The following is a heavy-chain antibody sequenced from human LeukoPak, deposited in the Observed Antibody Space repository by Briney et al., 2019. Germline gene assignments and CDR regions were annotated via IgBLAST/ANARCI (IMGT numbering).Heavy chain of an antibody. Sequence: PSETLSLTCTVSGGSISAYYWTWMRQPAGKGLEWIGRIHASGTTNYNPSLKSRLTMSMDTSKNQFSLNLSSVTAADTAVYYCAREDSASGSPERDFDYWGQGTLVTVSS. CDR1: GGSISAYY. J-gene: IGHJ4*02. CDR2: IHASGTT. D-gene: IGHD1-26*01. CDR3: AREDSASGSPERDFDY. V-gene: IGHV4-4*07.